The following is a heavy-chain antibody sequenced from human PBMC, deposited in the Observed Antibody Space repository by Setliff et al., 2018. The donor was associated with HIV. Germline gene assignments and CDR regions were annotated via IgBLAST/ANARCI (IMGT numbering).Heavy chain of an antibody. CDR3: ARDPSQYLDFLFDPQPFNV. CDR1: SGYMSGHF. V-gene: IGHV4-59*11. CDR2: IYLGETT. D-gene: IGHD3-9*01. J-gene: IGHJ3*01. Sequence: SETLSLTCTVSSGYMSGHFWTWIRQTPGEGLEWIGNIYLGETTNYNPSLKSRATISLDTSKRQFSLHLTSVTAADTAIYYCARDPSQYLDFLFDPQPFNVWGHGTMVTVSS.